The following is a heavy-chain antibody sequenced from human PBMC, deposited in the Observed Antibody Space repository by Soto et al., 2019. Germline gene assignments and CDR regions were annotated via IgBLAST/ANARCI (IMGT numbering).Heavy chain of an antibody. CDR1: GGSISSGGYY. Sequence: LSLTCTVSGGSISSGGYYWSWIRQHPGKGLEWIGYIYYSGSTYYNPSLKSRVTISVDTSKNQFSLKLSSVTAADTAVYYCARGLRYFDWPGAFDIWGQGTMVTVSS. J-gene: IGHJ3*02. CDR2: IYYSGST. D-gene: IGHD3-9*01. V-gene: IGHV4-31*03. CDR3: ARGLRYFDWPGAFDI.